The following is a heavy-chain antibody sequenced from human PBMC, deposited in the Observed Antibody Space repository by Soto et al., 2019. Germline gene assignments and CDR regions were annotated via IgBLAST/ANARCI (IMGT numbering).Heavy chain of an antibody. Sequence: QVQLVQSGAEVKKPGSSVKVSCKASGGTFSSYAISWVRQAPGQGLEWMGGIIPIFGTANYAQKFQGRVTITADESTSTAYMELSSLRSEDTAVYYCARDPYDLLFLESVMDVWGQGTTVTVSS. CDR2: IIPIFGTA. J-gene: IGHJ6*02. CDR1: GGTFSSYA. CDR3: ARDPYDLLFLESVMDV. D-gene: IGHD3-3*01. V-gene: IGHV1-69*01.